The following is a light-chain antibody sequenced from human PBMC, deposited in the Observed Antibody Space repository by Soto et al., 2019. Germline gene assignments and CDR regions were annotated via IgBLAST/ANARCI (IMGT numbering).Light chain of an antibody. CDR3: ATWDDWLNAAV. CDR1: TSNIAGNT. V-gene: IGLV1-44*01. J-gene: IGLJ7*01. Sequence: QSVLTQPPSLSGTPGQRVTISCSGSTSNIAGNTVHWYQHLPETAPKLLIYIDDQRPSWVPDRFSGSKSGTSASLAISGLQSEDEADYYCATWDDWLNAAVFGGGTQLTVL. CDR2: IDD.